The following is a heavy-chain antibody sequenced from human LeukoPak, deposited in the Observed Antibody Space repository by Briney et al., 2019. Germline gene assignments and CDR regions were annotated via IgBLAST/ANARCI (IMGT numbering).Heavy chain of an antibody. CDR2: ISSSGSTI. CDR3: ASIAVDGQGDY. V-gene: IGHV3-11*04. J-gene: IGHJ4*02. CDR1: GFTFSDYY. D-gene: IGHD6-19*01. Sequence: GGSLRLSCAASGFTFSDYYMSWVRQAPGKGLEWVSYISSSGSTIYYADSVKGRFTISRDNAKNSLYLQMNSLRAEDTAVYYCASIAVDGQGDYWGQGTLVTVSS.